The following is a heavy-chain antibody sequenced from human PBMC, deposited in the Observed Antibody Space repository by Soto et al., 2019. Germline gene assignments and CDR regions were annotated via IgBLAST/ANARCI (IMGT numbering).Heavy chain of an antibody. CDR1: GGSISSYY. J-gene: IGHJ4*02. Sequence: QVQLQESGPGLVKPSETLSVTCTVSGGSISSYYWSWIRQPPGKGLEWIGYIYYSGSTNYNPSLKSRVTISVDTSKNQFSLKLSSVTAADTAVYYCARANAITFGGVIVWGQGTLVTVSS. CDR2: IYYSGST. V-gene: IGHV4-59*01. CDR3: ARANAITFGGVIV. D-gene: IGHD3-16*02.